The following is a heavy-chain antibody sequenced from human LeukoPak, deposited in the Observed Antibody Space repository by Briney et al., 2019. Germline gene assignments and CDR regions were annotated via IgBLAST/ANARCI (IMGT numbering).Heavy chain of an antibody. D-gene: IGHD3-22*01. V-gene: IGHV3-23*01. CDR3: AEPEGGYYDIRPD. J-gene: IGHJ4*02. CDR2: ISGSGGST. Sequence: GGSLRLSCAASGFTFRSYAMSWVRQAPGKGLEWVSAISGSGGSTYYADSVKGRFTISRDNSKNTLYLQMNSLRAEDTAVYYCAEPEGGYYDIRPDWGQGTLVTVSS. CDR1: GFTFRSYA.